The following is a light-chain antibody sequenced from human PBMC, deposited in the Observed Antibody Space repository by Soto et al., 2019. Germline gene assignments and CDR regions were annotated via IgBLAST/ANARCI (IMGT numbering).Light chain of an antibody. V-gene: IGKV4-1*01. CDR2: WAS. Sequence: DIVMTQSPDSLAVSLGERATINCKSSQSVLYISNNENYLAWYQQKPGQPPNLLIYWASTRESGVPDRFGGSGSGTDFTLTISSLQAEDVAVYYCQQYYSTPYTFGQGTKLEIK. J-gene: IGKJ2*01. CDR3: QQYYSTPYT. CDR1: QSVLYISNNENY.